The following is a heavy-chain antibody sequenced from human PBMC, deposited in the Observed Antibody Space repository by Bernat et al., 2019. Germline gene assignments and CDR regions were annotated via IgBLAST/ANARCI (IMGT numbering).Heavy chain of an antibody. CDR1: GFTFSSYE. Sequence: EVQLVESGGGLVQPGGSLRLSCAASGFTFSSYEMNWVRQAPGKGLEWVSYISSSGSTIFYADSMKGRFTISRDNAKNSLYLQMNSLRAEDTAVYYCARGTGGRIVLNAFDIWGQGTMVTVSS. D-gene: IGHD6-6*01. V-gene: IGHV3-48*03. CDR3: ARGTGGRIVLNAFDI. J-gene: IGHJ3*02. CDR2: ISSSGSTI.